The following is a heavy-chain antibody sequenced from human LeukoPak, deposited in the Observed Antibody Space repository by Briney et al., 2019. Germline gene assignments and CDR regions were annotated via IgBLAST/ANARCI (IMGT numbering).Heavy chain of an antibody. Sequence: SETLSLTCAVYGGSFSGYYWSWIRQPPGKGLEWIGEINHSGSTNYNPFLKSRVTISVDTSKNQFSLKLSSVTAADTAVYYCARGGIWQQLGLDYWGQGTLVTVSS. J-gene: IGHJ4*02. CDR1: GGSFSGYY. D-gene: IGHD6-13*01. CDR2: INHSGST. V-gene: IGHV4-34*01. CDR3: ARGGIWQQLGLDY.